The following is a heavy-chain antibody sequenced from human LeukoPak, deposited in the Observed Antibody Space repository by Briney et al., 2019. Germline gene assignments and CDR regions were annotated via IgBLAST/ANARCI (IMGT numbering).Heavy chain of an antibody. Sequence: GGSLRLSCAASGFTFSSYSMNWVRQAPGKGLEWVSSISSSSSYIYYADSVKGRFTISRDNAKNSLYLQMNSLRAEDTAVYYCARDRTISGSAFDIWGQGTMVTVSS. D-gene: IGHD5-24*01. J-gene: IGHJ3*02. CDR1: GFTFSSYS. V-gene: IGHV3-21*01. CDR3: ARDRTISGSAFDI. CDR2: ISSSSSYI.